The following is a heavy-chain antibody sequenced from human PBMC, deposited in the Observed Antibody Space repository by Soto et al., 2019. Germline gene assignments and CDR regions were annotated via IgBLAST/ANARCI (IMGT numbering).Heavy chain of an antibody. CDR3: ARSVPDGDAFDI. CDR1: GGSISSGDYY. J-gene: IGHJ3*02. V-gene: IGHV4-30-4*01. CDR2: IYYSGST. Sequence: SETLSLTCTVSGGSISSGDYYWSWIRQPPGKGLEWIGYIYYSGSTYYNPSLKSRVTISVGTSKNQFSLKLSSVTAADTAVYYCARSVPDGDAFDIWGQGTMVTVSS.